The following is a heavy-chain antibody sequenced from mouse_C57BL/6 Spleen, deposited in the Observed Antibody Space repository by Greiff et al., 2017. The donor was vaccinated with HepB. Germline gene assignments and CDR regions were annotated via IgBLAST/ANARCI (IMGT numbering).Heavy chain of an antibody. CDR3: ARVTHDYDQGYYFDY. CDR2: IYPRSGNT. J-gene: IGHJ2*01. D-gene: IGHD2-4*01. Sequence: QVQLKQSGAELARPGASVKLSCKASGYTFTSYGISWVKQRTGQGLEWIGEIYPRSGNTYYNEKFKGKATLTADKSSSTAYMELRSLTSEDSAVYFCARVTHDYDQGYYFDYWGQGTTLTVSS. CDR1: GYTFTSYG. V-gene: IGHV1-81*01.